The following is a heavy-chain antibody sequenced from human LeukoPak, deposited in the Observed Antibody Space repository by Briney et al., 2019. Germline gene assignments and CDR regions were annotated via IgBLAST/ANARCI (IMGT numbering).Heavy chain of an antibody. Sequence: GGSLRLSCAVSGFTFDDYAMHWVRQAPGKGLEWVSGISWNSGSIDYADSVKGRFTISRDNSKNTLYVQMNSLRPEDTAVYYCARDLSERYSIDHWGQGTLVTVPS. CDR2: ISWNSGSI. J-gene: IGHJ4*02. V-gene: IGHV3-9*01. CDR1: GFTFDDYA. D-gene: IGHD2-15*01. CDR3: ARDLSERYSIDH.